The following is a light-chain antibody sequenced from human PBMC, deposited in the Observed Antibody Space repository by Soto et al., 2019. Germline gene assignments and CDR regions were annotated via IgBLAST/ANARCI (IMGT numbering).Light chain of an antibody. CDR2: EVT. V-gene: IGLV2-14*01. Sequence: QSVLAQPSSVSGSPGQAITIACTGTSTDVGGYNYVSWYPHHSGKAPKLLIYEVTNRPSGISDRFSGSKSVNTASLTISGLQAEDESDYYCGSYSSTDTPFVFGTGTKLTVL. J-gene: IGLJ1*01. CDR3: GSYSSTDTPFV. CDR1: STDVGGYNY.